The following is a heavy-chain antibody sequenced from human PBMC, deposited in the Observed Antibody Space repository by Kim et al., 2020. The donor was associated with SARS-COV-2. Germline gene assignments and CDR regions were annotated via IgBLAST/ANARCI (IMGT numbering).Heavy chain of an antibody. D-gene: IGHD3-9*01. V-gene: IGHV3-53*01. Sequence: GGSLRLSCAASGFTVSSNYMSWVRQAPGKGLEWVSVIYSGGSTYYADSVKGRFTISRDNSKNTLYLQMNSLRAEDTAVYYCARDSDVLRYFVRAGAYYYYGMDVWGQGTTVTVSS. CDR1: GFTVSSNY. CDR2: IYSGGST. CDR3: ARDSDVLRYFVRAGAYYYYGMDV. J-gene: IGHJ6*02.